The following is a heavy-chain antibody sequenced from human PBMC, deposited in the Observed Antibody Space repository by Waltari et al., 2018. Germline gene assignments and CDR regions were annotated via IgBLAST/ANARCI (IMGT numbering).Heavy chain of an antibody. CDR2: ISPDGTKT. CDR3: VRNDGSVYGKFDC. CDR1: GLTFSSDW. J-gene: IGHJ4*02. D-gene: IGHD1-1*01. Sequence: EVQLVESGGDLVQPGGSLRLSCATSGLTFSSDWMHWARQPSGKGLVWVSRISPDGTKTYYADSVKGRFSISRDNAKNTLYLQMNTLKVEDTATYYCVRNDGSVYGKFDCWGQGTPVTVSS. V-gene: IGHV3-74*01.